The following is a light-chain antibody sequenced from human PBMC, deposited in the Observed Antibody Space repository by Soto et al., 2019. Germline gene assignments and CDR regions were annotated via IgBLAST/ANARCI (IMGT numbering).Light chain of an antibody. CDR2: GAS. CDR1: QSVRSNF. CDR3: QRYDSFQT. J-gene: IGKJ1*01. V-gene: IGKV3-20*01. Sequence: SKSLGAVSLTPGERATLSCRASQSVRSNFLAWYQQKPGQAPRLLIYGASNRATGIPDRFSGSGSGTDFTLTITRLEPEDFAMYYCQRYDSFQTFGQGTKVDIK.